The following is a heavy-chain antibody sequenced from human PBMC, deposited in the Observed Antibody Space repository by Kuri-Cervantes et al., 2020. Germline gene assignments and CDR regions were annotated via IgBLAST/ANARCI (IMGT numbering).Heavy chain of an antibody. Sequence: SVKVSCKASGYTFSNYYMHWVRQAPGQGLEWMGRIIPIPGIANYAQKFQGRVTITADKSTSTAYMELSSLRSEDTAVYYCARSDYGVHLGYYGMDVWGQGTTVTVSS. D-gene: IGHD4-17*01. CDR1: GYTFSNYY. CDR3: ARSDYGVHLGYYGMDV. J-gene: IGHJ6*02. CDR2: IIPIPGIA. V-gene: IGHV1-69*02.